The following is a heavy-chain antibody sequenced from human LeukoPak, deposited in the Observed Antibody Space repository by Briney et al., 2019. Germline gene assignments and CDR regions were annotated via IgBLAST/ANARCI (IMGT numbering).Heavy chain of an antibody. CDR1: GFTFSSYW. Sequence: PGGSLRLSCVASGFTFSSYWMHWVRQAPGKGLVWVSRINSDGSSTSYADSVKGRFTISRDNAKNTLYLQMNSLRAEDTAVYYCARARLRAYNWFDPWGQGTLVTVSS. CDR2: INSDGSST. D-gene: IGHD2-21*01. J-gene: IGHJ5*02. V-gene: IGHV3-74*01. CDR3: ARARLRAYNWFDP.